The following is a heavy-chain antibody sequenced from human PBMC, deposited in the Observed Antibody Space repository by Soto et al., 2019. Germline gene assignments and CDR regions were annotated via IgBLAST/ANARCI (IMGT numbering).Heavy chain of an antibody. CDR2: IYSGGNT. CDR3: ARDGWRGYDMDV. Sequence: PGGSLRLSCAASGFTVSSSYMNWVRQAPGKGLEWVSMIYSGGNTYYAGSVKGRFTISRDNSKNTLYLQMNSLRDEDTAVYYCARDGWRGYDMDVWGQGTTVTVSS. V-gene: IGHV3-53*01. CDR1: GFTVSSSY. D-gene: IGHD2-15*01. J-gene: IGHJ6*02.